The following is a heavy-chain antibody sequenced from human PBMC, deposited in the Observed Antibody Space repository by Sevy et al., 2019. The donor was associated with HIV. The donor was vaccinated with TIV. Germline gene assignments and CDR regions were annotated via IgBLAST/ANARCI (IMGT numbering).Heavy chain of an antibody. D-gene: IGHD3-3*01. CDR1: GGSISSYY. Sequence: SESLSLTCTVSGGSISSYYWSWIRQPPGKGLEWIGYIYYSGSTNYNPSLKSRVTISVDTSKNQFSLKLSSVTAADTAAYYCARVSRSPALEWVFPNWFDPWGQGTTVSVSS. CDR2: IYYSGST. V-gene: IGHV4-59*01. J-gene: IGHJ5*02. CDR3: ARVSRSPALEWVFPNWFDP.